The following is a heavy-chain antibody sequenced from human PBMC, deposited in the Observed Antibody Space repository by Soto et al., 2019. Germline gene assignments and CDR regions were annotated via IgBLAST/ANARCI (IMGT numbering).Heavy chain of an antibody. V-gene: IGHV4-31*03. D-gene: IGHD6-19*01. J-gene: IGHJ4*02. CDR3: ARVVGIAVAFDY. CDR2: IYYSGST. Sequence: QVQLQESGPGLVKPSQTLSLTCTVSGGSISSGGYYWSWIRQHSGKGLEWIGYIYYSGSTYYNPSLKSRVTISVDTSKNQFSLKLSSVTAADTAMYYCARVVGIAVAFDYWGQGTLVTVSS. CDR1: GGSISSGGYY.